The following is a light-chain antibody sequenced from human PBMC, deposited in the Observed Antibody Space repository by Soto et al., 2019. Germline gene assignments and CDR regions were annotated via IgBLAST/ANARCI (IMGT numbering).Light chain of an antibody. CDR1: QSVSSN. J-gene: IGKJ5*01. Sequence: EIVMTQSPATLSVSPVERATLSCRASQSVSSNLAWYQQKPGQAPRLLIYDASNRATGIPARFSGSGSGTDFTLTISSLEPEDFAVYYCQQRRRTFGQGTRLEIK. V-gene: IGKV3-11*01. CDR2: DAS. CDR3: QQRRRT.